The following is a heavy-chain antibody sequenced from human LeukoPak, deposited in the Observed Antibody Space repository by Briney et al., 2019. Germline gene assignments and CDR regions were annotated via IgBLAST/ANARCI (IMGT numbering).Heavy chain of an antibody. CDR3: ARDRGTYGTLDY. V-gene: IGHV3-30*04. CDR1: GFTFSSYA. CDR2: ISFDGSNK. D-gene: IGHD1-1*01. J-gene: IGHJ4*02. Sequence: GGSLRLSCAASGFTFSSYALHWVRQAPGKGLEWVSVISFDGSNKYYADSVKGRFTISRDNSKNTLYLQMNSLRAEDTAVYYCARDRGTYGTLDYWGQGTLVTGSS.